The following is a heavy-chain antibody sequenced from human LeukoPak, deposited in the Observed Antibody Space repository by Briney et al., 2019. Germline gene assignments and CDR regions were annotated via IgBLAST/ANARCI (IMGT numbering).Heavy chain of an antibody. CDR3: ARDRLDFEFDAFDI. J-gene: IGHJ3*02. Sequence: GGSLRLSGAASGFTFSSYSMNWVRQAPGKGLKWVSSISSSSSYIYYADSVKGRFTISRDNAKNSLYLQMNSLRAEDTAVYYCARDRLDFEFDAFDIWGQGTMVTVSS. V-gene: IGHV3-21*01. D-gene: IGHD6-19*01. CDR1: GFTFSSYS. CDR2: ISSSSSYI.